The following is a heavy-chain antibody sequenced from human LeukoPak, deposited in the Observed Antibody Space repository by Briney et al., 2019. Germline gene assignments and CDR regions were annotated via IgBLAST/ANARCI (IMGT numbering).Heavy chain of an antibody. J-gene: IGHJ4*02. Sequence: GGSLRLSCAASGFTFSSYAMSWVRQAPGKGLEWVSAISGSGGSTYYADSVKGRFTISRDNSKNTLYLQMNSLRAEDTAVYYCAKAGASRELPYYFDYWGQGTLVTVSS. D-gene: IGHD1-26*01. CDR1: GFTFSSYA. CDR2: ISGSGGST. CDR3: AKAGASRELPYYFDY. V-gene: IGHV3-23*01.